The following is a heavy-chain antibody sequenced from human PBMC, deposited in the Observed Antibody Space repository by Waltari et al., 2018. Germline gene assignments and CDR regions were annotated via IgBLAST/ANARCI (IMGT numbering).Heavy chain of an antibody. CDR3: ARHASNSSSSYRPRYYFDY. Sequence: VQLQQWGAGLLKPSETLSLTCAVYGGSFSGYYWSWIRQPPGKGLEWIGEINHMVSTNYHPSLKSRVTISVDTSKNQFSLKLSSVTAADTAVYYCARHASNSSSSYRPRYYFDYWGQGTLVTVSS. D-gene: IGHD6-13*01. CDR1: GGSFSGYY. V-gene: IGHV4-34*01. J-gene: IGHJ4*02. CDR2: INHMVST.